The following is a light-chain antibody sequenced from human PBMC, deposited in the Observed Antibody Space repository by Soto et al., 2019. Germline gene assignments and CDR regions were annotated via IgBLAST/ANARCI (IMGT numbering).Light chain of an antibody. V-gene: IGKV1-39*01. CDR3: QQSYGVPKT. CDR2: GAT. CDR1: RNIGSY. J-gene: IGKJ1*01. Sequence: DIQMTQSRASLPASVGDRVSITCRADRNIGSYLNWYQQKPGKAPNLLIYGATSLQRGVPSRFSGSGSGTDITLTISSLQPEDVAIYYCQQSYGVPKTFGQGTKVEIK.